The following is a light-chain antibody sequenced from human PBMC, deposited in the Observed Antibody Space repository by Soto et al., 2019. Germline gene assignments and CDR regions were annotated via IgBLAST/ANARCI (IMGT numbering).Light chain of an antibody. CDR3: SSSTSSDTLV. CDR2: EVS. CDR1: SSDIGGDKY. J-gene: IGLJ2*01. Sequence: QSALTQPASVSGSPGQSITISCTGTSSDIGGDKYVSWYQQHPGKAPKLMIYEVSHRPSGVSNRFSGSKFGNTASLTISGLQAEDEADYYCSSSTSSDTLVFGGGTKLTVL. V-gene: IGLV2-14*01.